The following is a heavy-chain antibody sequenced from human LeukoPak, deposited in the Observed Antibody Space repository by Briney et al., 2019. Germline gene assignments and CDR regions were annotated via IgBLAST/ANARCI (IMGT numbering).Heavy chain of an antibody. CDR2: ISDSGGST. V-gene: IGHV3-23*01. CDR3: AKDTSIGRYCTNGVCSPFDY. Sequence: AGGSLRLSCAASGFTFSSYAMSWVRQAPGKGLEWVSAISDSGGSTYDADSVKGRFTISRDNSKNTPYLQMNSLRAEDTAVYYCAKDTSIGRYCTNGVCSPFDYWGQGTLVTVSS. D-gene: IGHD2-8*01. J-gene: IGHJ4*02. CDR1: GFTFSSYA.